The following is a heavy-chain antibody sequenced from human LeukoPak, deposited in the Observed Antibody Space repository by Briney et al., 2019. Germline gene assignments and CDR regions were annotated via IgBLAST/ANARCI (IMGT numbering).Heavy chain of an antibody. CDR1: GGSISSDTYY. CDR3: AGTRRYCSGGSCYSWFDP. V-gene: IGHV4-61*02. Sequence: SQTLSLTCTVSGGSISSDTYYWSWIRRPAGKGLEWIGRIYASGNSNYNASLKSRVTISIDTSNNQFSLRLSSVIASDTAVYYCAGTRRYCSGGSCYSWFDPWGQGTLVTVSS. CDR2: IYASGNS. J-gene: IGHJ5*02. D-gene: IGHD2-15*01.